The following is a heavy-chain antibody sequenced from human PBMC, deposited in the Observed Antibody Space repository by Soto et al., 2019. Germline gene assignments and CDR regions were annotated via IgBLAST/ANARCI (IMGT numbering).Heavy chain of an antibody. Sequence: TLSLTCTFSGDSISSPDYYWSWIRQAPGKGLELIGYVYYRGSIYYTPSFESRVSISIDTSKNQFSLRLTSVTAADSAVYFCARVTFTPNWFDSWGQGILVTVSS. J-gene: IGHJ5*01. CDR1: GDSISSPDYY. V-gene: IGHV4-30-4*01. CDR3: ARVTFTPNWFDS. CDR2: VYYRGSI. D-gene: IGHD3-16*01.